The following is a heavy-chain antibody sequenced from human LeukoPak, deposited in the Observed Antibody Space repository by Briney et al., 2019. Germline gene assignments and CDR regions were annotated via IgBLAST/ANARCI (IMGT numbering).Heavy chain of an antibody. CDR3: ARVIADNSAYYRNFDF. D-gene: IGHD3-22*01. CDR2: INSDGRST. J-gene: IGHJ4*02. Sequence: GGSLRLSCAGSGFTFSNYWMHWVRQAPGKGLVWVSRINSDGRSTNYADSVKGRFTISRDNAKNTLYLQMNSPRAEDTAMYYCARVIADNSAYYRNFDFWGQGTLVTVSS. CDR1: GFTFSNYW. V-gene: IGHV3-74*01.